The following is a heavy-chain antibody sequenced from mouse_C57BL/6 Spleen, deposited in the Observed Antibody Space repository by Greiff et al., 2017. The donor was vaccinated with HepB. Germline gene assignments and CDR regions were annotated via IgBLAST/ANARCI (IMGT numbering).Heavy chain of an antibody. V-gene: IGHV1-69*01. CDR2: IDPSDSYT. J-gene: IGHJ4*01. Sequence: QVQLKQPGAELVMPGASVKLSCKASGYTFTSYWMHWVKQRPGQGLEWIGEIDPSDSYTNYNQKLKGKSTLTVDKSSSTAYMQLSSLTSEDSAVYYCARGGSKGAYAMDYWGQGTSVTVSS. CDR3: ARGGSKGAYAMDY. D-gene: IGHD1-3*01. CDR1: GYTFTSYW.